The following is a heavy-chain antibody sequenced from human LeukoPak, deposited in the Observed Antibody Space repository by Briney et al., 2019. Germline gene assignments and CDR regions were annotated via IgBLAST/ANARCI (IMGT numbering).Heavy chain of an antibody. J-gene: IGHJ4*02. CDR3: ARRGPDSYDSSAYWDYYFDY. Sequence: ASVKVSCKASGGTFSSYAISWVRQAPGQGLEWMGGIIPIFGTANYAQKFQGRVTITADESTSTAYMELSSLRAEDMAVYYCARRGPDSYDSSAYWDYYFDYWGQGTLVTVSS. V-gene: IGHV1-69*13. D-gene: IGHD3-22*01. CDR2: IIPIFGTA. CDR1: GGTFSSYA.